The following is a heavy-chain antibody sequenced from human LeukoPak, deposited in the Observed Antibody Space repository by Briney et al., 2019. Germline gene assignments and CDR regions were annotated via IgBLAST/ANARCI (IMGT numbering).Heavy chain of an antibody. CDR3: ARDKIVGPTTLDN. CDR1: GFTFSGYW. J-gene: IGHJ4*02. D-gene: IGHD1-26*01. Sequence: GGSLRLSGAASGFTFSGYWMSWVRQTPDKGLEWVATIKQDGSEIYYVDSVKGRFTISRDNAENSLYLQMNSLRADDTAVYYCARDKIVGPTTLDNWGQGTLVTVSS. V-gene: IGHV3-7*01. CDR2: IKQDGSEI.